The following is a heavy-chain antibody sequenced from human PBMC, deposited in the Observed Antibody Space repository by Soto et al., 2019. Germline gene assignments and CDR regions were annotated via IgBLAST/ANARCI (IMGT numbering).Heavy chain of an antibody. CDR1: GGSFSGYY. CDR2: INHSGST. CDR3: AREWVAAAGTRFYYYYYGMDV. Sequence: SETLSLTCAVYGGSFSGYYWSWIRQPPGKGLEWIGEINHSGSTNYNPSLKSRVTISVDTSKNQFSLKLSPVTAADTAVYYCAREWVAAAGTRFYYYYYGMDVWGQGTTVTVSS. J-gene: IGHJ6*02. D-gene: IGHD6-13*01. V-gene: IGHV4-34*01.